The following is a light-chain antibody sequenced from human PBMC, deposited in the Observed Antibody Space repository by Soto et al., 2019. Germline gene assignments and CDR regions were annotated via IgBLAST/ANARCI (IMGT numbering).Light chain of an antibody. V-gene: IGKV1-33*01. CDR1: QSVLYIPTNKNY. CDR2: DAS. CDR3: QQYDNLPLT. J-gene: IGKJ3*01. Sequence: DILMTQSPDSLAVSLGEKATINCKSSQSVLYIPTNKNYLAWYQQKPGKAPKLLIYDASNLETGVPSRFSGSGSGTDFTFTISSLQPEDIATYYCQQYDNLPLTFGPGTKVDIK.